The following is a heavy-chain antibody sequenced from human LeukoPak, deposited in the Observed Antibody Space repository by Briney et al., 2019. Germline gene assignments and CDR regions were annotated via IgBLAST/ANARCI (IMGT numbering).Heavy chain of an antibody. V-gene: IGHV3-23*01. CDR1: GFTFDDYG. J-gene: IGHJ4*02. D-gene: IGHD3-10*01. CDR3: AKDPYYYGSGSFDY. CDR2: ISGSGGST. Sequence: GGSLRLSCAASGFTFDDYGMSWVRQAPGKGLEWVSAISGSGGSTYYADSVKGRFTISRDNSKNTLYLQMNSLRAEDTAVYYCAKDPYYYGSGSFDYWGQGTLVTVSS.